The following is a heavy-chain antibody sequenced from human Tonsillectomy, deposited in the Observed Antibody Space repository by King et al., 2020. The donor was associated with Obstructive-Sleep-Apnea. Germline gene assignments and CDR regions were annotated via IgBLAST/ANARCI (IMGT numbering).Heavy chain of an antibody. Sequence: VQLQQWGAGLLKPSETLSLTCAVYGGSFSGYYWSWIRQPPGKGLEWIGEINHSGSTNYNPSLKSRVTISVDTSKNQFSLKLSSVTAADTAVYYCARVRGAGAHTAMALRYYYYYGMDVWGQGTTVTVSS. J-gene: IGHJ6*02. V-gene: IGHV4-34*01. CDR3: ARVRGAGAHTAMALRYYYYYGMDV. CDR2: INHSGST. D-gene: IGHD5-18*01. CDR1: GGSFSGYY.